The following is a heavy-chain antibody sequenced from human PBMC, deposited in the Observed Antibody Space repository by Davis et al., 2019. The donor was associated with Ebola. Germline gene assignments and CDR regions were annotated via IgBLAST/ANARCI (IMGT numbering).Heavy chain of an antibody. CDR2: INHSGST. Sequence: GSLRLSCAVYGGSFSGYYWSWIRQPPGKGLEWIGEINHSGSTNYDPSLKSRVTISVDKSKNQFSLKLSSVTAADTAVYYCAREALGYCSSISCYFFDYWGQGTLVTVSS. J-gene: IGHJ4*02. CDR1: GGSFSGYY. D-gene: IGHD2-2*01. CDR3: AREALGYCSSISCYFFDY. V-gene: IGHV4-34*01.